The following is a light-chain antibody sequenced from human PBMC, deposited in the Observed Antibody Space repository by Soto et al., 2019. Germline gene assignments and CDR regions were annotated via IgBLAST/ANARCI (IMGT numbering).Light chain of an antibody. J-gene: IGKJ5*01. Sequence: DIQMTQSQSSLSASVSDRVARGXRASQSISTYLNWYQHKPGKAPKVGIEGVSSLQSGVPSRVGGSGSGTECTLTISSLQPEDCATYYCHQSYSIPHTFGQGTRVEIK. CDR1: QSISTY. CDR2: GVS. V-gene: IGKV1-39*01. CDR3: HQSYSIPHT.